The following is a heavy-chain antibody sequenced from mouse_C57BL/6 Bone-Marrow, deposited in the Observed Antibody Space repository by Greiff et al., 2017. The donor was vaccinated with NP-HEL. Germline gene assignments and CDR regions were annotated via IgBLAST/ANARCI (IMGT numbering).Heavy chain of an antibody. Sequence: QVQLKQSGAELVRPGASVKLSCKASGYTFTDYYINWVKQRPGQGLEWIARIYPGSGNTYYNEKFKGKATLTAEKSSSTAYMQLSSLTSEDSAVYFCARGTTVVRYFDVWGTGTTVTVSS. CDR2: IYPGSGNT. CDR3: ARGTTVVRYFDV. J-gene: IGHJ1*03. V-gene: IGHV1-76*01. CDR1: GYTFTDYY. D-gene: IGHD1-1*01.